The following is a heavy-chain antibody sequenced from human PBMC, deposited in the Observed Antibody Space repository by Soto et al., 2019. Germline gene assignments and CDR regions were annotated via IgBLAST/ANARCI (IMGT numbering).Heavy chain of an antibody. D-gene: IGHD5-18*01. CDR2: LKSDGSGT. CDR3: VRGEGDYSDGNGYLGRQ. Sequence: EVQLVESGGGLVQPGGSLRLSCAASGFTFSSYWMHWFRQAPGQGLVWVSRLKSDGSGTTYADSVKGRLTISRDKAKTRLYLQMNSLRAEDTAVYYCVRGEGDYSDGNGYLGRQWGQGALVTVSS. V-gene: IGHV3-74*01. J-gene: IGHJ4*02. CDR1: GFTFSSYW.